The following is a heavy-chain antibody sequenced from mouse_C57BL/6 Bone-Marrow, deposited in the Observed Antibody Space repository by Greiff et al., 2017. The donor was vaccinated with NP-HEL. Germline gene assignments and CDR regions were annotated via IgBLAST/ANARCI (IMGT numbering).Heavy chain of an antibody. CDR2: IYPGGGST. J-gene: IGHJ1*03. D-gene: IGHD2-4*01. Sequence: VQLQQSGAELVRPGASVKMSCKASGYTFTNYWLGWAKQRPGHGLEWIGDIYPGGGSTNYNEKFKGKATLTADTSSSTAYMQFSSLTSEDSAIYYCARSGVGLRWYFDVWGTGTTVTVSS. CDR3: ARSGVGLRWYFDV. V-gene: IGHV1-63*01. CDR1: GYTFTNYW.